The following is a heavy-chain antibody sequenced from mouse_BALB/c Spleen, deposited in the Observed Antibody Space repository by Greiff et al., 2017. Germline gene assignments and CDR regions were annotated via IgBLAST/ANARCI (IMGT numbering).Heavy chain of an antibody. D-gene: IGHD3-1*01. CDR3: AGGLLGPWFAY. CDR1: GYSITSDYA. Sequence: VQLKESGPGLVKPSQSLSLTCTVTGYSITSDYAWNWIRQFPGNKLEWMGYISYSGSTSYNPSLKSRISITRDTSKNQFFLQLNSVTTEDTATYYCAGGLLGPWFAYWGQGTLVTVSA. V-gene: IGHV3-2*02. CDR2: ISYSGST. J-gene: IGHJ3*01.